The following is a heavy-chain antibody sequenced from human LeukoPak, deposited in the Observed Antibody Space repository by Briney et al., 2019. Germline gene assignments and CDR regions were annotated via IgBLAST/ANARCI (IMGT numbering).Heavy chain of an antibody. CDR1: GFTFSTYA. J-gene: IGHJ4*02. CDR3: VRDFDY. V-gene: IGHV3-30*04. CDR2: ISHDGGSK. Sequence: GGSLRLSCAASGFTFSTYAIHWVRQAPGKGLEWVSVISHDGGSKHYADSVKGRFTISRDNSKNTQYLQMNSLRVEDTAEYYCVRDFDYWGQGTLVTVSS.